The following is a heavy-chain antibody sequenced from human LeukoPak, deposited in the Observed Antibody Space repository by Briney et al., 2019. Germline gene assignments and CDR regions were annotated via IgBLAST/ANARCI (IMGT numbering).Heavy chain of an antibody. V-gene: IGHV4-31*03. J-gene: IGHJ4*02. D-gene: IGHD3-10*01. CDR1: GGSISSGGYY. CDR2: IYYSGST. Sequence: SETLSLTCTVSGGSISSGGYYWSWIRQHPGKGLEWIGYIYYSGSTYYNPSLKSRVTILVDTSKNQFSLKLSSVTAADTAVYYCAITMVRGVIITFDSWGQGTLVTVSS. CDR3: AITMVRGVIITFDS.